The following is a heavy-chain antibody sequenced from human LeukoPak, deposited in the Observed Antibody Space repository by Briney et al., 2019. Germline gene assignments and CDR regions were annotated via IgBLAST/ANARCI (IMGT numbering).Heavy chain of an antibody. CDR3: AKTPERIAVTEIGY. Sequence: GGSLRLSCAASGFTFSSYAMRWVRQAPGKGLEWGSAISGSGGSTYYADSVKGRFTISRDNSKNTLYLQMNSLRAEDTAVYYCAKTPERIAVTEIGYWGQGTLVTVSS. CDR1: GFTFSSYA. V-gene: IGHV3-23*01. CDR2: ISGSGGST. J-gene: IGHJ4*02. D-gene: IGHD6-19*01.